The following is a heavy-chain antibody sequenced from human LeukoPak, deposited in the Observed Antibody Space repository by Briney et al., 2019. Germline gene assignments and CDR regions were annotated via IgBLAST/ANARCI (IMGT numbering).Heavy chain of an antibody. CDR3: ARLGLGGAFDI. Sequence: SPTLSLTCAISGDSVSSNSAVWNWSRQSPSRGLEWLGRTYYRSKWYNDYAVSVKSRITIKPDTSKNQFSLQLNSATPEDTAVYYCARLGLGGAFDIWGQRTMVSVSS. V-gene: IGHV6-1*01. J-gene: IGHJ3*02. CDR2: TYYRSKWYN. CDR1: GDSVSSNSAV. D-gene: IGHD2-15*01.